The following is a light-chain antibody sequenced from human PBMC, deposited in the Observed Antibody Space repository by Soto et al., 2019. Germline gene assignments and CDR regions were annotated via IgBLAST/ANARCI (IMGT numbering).Light chain of an antibody. J-gene: IGKJ2*01. Sequence: EIVMPQSPATLSVSPGERATLSCRAIQSVSRTFAWYQQKPGRAPRLLIYDESTRATGIPARFCGSESGTYLTLNFSSRESEDFAVYYCQQSNNWPPIYPFRQGTKLEIK. CDR3: QQSNNWPPIYP. V-gene: IGKV3-15*01. CDR1: QSVSRT. CDR2: DES.